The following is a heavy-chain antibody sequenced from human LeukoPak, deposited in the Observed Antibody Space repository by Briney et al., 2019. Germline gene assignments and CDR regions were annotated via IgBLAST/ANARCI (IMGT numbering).Heavy chain of an antibody. CDR3: ARPNITSYYDSRGYDAFDV. D-gene: IGHD3-22*01. V-gene: IGHV5-51*01. CDR2: IYKDDSDT. CDR1: GYRFNAYW. J-gene: IGHJ3*01. Sequence: GDSLKTSCKGSGYRFNAYWIAWVRQMPGKGLEWMGIIYKDDSDTRYSPSFQGQVTISADKSVRTAYLQWSSLKASDTAMYYCARPNITSYYDSRGYDAFDVWGQGTMVTVSS.